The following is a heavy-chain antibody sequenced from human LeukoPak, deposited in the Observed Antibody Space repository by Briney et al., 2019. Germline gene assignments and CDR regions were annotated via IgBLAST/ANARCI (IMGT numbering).Heavy chain of an antibody. CDR3: ARVGGSYHATFDY. CDR1: GGSISSSNW. Sequence: SETLSLTCAVSGGSISSSNWWSWDRQPPGKGLEWIGEIYHSGSTNYNPSLKSRVTISVDKSKSQFSLKLSSVAAVDTAVYYCARVGGSYHATFDYWGQGTLVTVSS. V-gene: IGHV4-4*02. CDR2: IYHSGST. J-gene: IGHJ4*02. D-gene: IGHD1-26*01.